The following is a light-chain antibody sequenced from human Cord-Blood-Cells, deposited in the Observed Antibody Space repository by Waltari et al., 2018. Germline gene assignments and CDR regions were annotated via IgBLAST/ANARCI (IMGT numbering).Light chain of an antibody. Sequence: DIQMTQSPSSLSASVGDRVTITCRASQSISSYLNCYQQKPGKAAELLSYAASSLQSGVPSRFSGSGSETDFTLSISRLQPEGFATYDCQHSYSAPDSFNQGTKLE. CDR2: AAS. J-gene: IGKJ2*03. CDR3: QHSYSAPDS. V-gene: IGKV1-39*01. CDR1: QSISSY.